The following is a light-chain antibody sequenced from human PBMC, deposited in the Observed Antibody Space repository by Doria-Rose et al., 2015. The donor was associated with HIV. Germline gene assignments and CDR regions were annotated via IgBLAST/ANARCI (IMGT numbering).Light chain of an antibody. V-gene: IGKV3-20*01. CDR2: DGS. CDR1: QSFSSTY. Sequence: TQSPGTLSLSLGERATLSCRASQSFSSTYLAWYQQKPGQAPSLLIYDGSTRATDIPDRFSASGSGTDSTLTINRLEPEDFALYYCHQYGTSWTFGQGTKVEI. CDR3: HQYGTSWT. J-gene: IGKJ1*01.